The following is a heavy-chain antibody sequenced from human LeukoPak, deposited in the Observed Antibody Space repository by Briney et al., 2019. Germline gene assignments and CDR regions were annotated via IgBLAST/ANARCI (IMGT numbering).Heavy chain of an antibody. D-gene: IGHD3-22*01. V-gene: IGHV1-2*02. CDR3: ARDHVRVRYDSSGHLHFFDY. Sequence: ASVKVSCKASGYTFTGYYMHWVRQAPGQGLEWMGWINPNSGGTNYAQKFQGRVTMTRDTSISTAYMELSRLRSDDTAVYYCARDHVRVRYDSSGHLHFFDYWGQGTLVTVSS. CDR1: GYTFTGYY. CDR2: INPNSGGT. J-gene: IGHJ4*02.